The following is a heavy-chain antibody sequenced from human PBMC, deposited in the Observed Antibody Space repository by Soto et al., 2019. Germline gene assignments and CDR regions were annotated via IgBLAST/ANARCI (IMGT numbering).Heavy chain of an antibody. V-gene: IGHV3-23*01. CDR3: AKQRAGYGSGSDSYYFDF. Sequence: VQLLESGGGLVQPGGSLRLSCSTAGFTFSTYAMNWVRQAPGKGLEWVSGLSGSGGTTYYADSVRGRFTISRDNSNNTLFLQMNSLRAEDTALYYCAKQRAGYGSGSDSYYFDFWGQGTLVTVSS. D-gene: IGHD3-10*01. CDR1: GFTFSTYA. J-gene: IGHJ4*02. CDR2: LSGSGGTT.